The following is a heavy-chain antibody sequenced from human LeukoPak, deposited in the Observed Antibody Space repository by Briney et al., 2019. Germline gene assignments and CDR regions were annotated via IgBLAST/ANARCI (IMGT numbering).Heavy chain of an antibody. CDR3: ARGTSCSGESCYTAGYWLDP. Sequence: SETLSLTCAVSGGSVSTSSWWSWVRQPPGKGLEWIGEIYHSENTNYNPSLKSRVSMSLDKSKNQFALRLSPVTAADTAMYYCARGTSCSGESCYTAGYWLDPWGQGTLVTVSS. CDR1: GGSVSTSSW. D-gene: IGHD2-15*01. J-gene: IGHJ5*02. CDR2: IYHSENT. V-gene: IGHV4-4*02.